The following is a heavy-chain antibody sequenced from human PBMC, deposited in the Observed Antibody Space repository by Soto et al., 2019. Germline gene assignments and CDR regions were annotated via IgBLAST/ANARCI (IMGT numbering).Heavy chain of an antibody. CDR3: AKGQAAAGLLGAFDI. CDR1: GFTFNNYA. V-gene: IGHV3-23*01. Sequence: EVQVLESGGGLVQPGGSLRLSCAASGFTFNNYAMSWVRQAPGKGLEWVSSISSSAVGTYYADSVKGRFTISRDKSKNTVYLQMNSLRAEDTALYYCAKGQAAAGLLGAFDIWGQGTMVTVSS. J-gene: IGHJ3*02. CDR2: ISSSAVGT. D-gene: IGHD6-13*01.